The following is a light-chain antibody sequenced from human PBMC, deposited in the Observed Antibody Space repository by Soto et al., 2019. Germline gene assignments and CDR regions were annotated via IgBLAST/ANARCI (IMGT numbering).Light chain of an antibody. CDR2: EGS. CDR3: CSYAGSSTFVV. Sequence: QSVLTQPASVAGSPGQSITISCTGTSSDVGSYNLVSWYQQHPGKAPKLMIYEGSKRPSGVSNLFSGSKSCNTASLSISGLQAEDEAHYYCCSYAGSSTFVVFGGGTKLTGL. V-gene: IGLV2-23*01. CDR1: SSDVGSYNL. J-gene: IGLJ2*01.